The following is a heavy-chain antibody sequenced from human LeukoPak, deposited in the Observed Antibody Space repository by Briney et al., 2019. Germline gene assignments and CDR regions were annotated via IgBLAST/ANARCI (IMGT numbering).Heavy chain of an antibody. Sequence: SETLSLTCAAYGGSFSGYYWSWIRQPPGKGLEWIGEINHSGSTNYNPSLKSRVTISVDTSKNQFSLKLSSVTAADTAVYYCARPSWYLGDDKGGGWFDPWGQGTLVTVSS. CDR3: ARPSWYLGDDKGGGWFDP. D-gene: IGHD6-13*01. CDR2: INHSGST. V-gene: IGHV4-34*01. CDR1: GGSFSGYY. J-gene: IGHJ5*02.